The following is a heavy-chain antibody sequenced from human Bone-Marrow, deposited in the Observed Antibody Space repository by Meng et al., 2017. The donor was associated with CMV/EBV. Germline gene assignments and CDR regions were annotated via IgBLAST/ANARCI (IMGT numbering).Heavy chain of an antibody. J-gene: IGHJ4*02. CDR1: GFTFTHYW. Sequence: GESLKISCSASGFTFTHYWMVWVRQAPGKGLEWVATIKQDGSAKYYADSVKGRFTTSTDKAKSSLYLQMNSLRAEDTGVYYCDSTSGQWGQGMLVTVSS. CDR3: DSTSGQ. CDR2: IKQDGSAK. D-gene: IGHD2/OR15-2a*01. V-gene: IGHV3-7*01.